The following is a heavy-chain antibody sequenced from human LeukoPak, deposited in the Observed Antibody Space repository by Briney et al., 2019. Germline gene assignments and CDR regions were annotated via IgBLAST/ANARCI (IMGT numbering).Heavy chain of an antibody. V-gene: IGHV3-23*01. Sequence: GGSLRLSCAASGFTFSSYAMSWVSQAPGKGLEWVSAISGRGGSTYYADSVKGRFTISRDNSKNTLYLQMNSLRAEDTAVYYCAKDLWRSSGYAGYDAFDIWGQGTMVTVSS. D-gene: IGHD3-22*01. CDR3: AKDLWRSSGYAGYDAFDI. J-gene: IGHJ3*02. CDR1: GFTFSSYA. CDR2: ISGRGGST.